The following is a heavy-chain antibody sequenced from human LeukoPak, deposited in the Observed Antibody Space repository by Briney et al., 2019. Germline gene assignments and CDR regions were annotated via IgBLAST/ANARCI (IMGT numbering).Heavy chain of an antibody. CDR1: GGSISSYY. CDR2: IYYSGST. J-gene: IGHJ4*02. D-gene: IGHD6-19*01. Sequence: SETLSLTCTVSGGSISSYYWSWIRQPPGKGLEWIGYIYYSGSTNYNPSLKSRVTISVDTSKNQFSLELSSVTAADTAVYYCARASSGWLLGYFDYWGQGTLVTVSS. V-gene: IGHV4-59*01. CDR3: ARASSGWLLGYFDY.